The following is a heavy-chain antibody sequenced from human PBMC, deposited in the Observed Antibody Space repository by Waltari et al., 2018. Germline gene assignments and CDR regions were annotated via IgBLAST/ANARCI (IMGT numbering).Heavy chain of an antibody. CDR3: ATCVMFAGYFDL. Sequence: QVQLVQSGAEVKKPGASVKVSCKVSGYTLTEFSMHWVRQAPGKGLEWMGCFDPEDGETIYAQKFQGRVTMTEDTSTDTAYMELSSLRSEDTAVYYCATCVMFAGYFDLWGRGTLVTVSS. V-gene: IGHV1-24*01. CDR1: GYTLTEFS. CDR2: FDPEDGET. D-gene: IGHD3-10*02. J-gene: IGHJ2*01.